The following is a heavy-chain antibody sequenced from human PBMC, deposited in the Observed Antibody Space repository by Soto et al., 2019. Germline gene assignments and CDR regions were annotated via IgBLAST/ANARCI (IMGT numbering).Heavy chain of an antibody. Sequence: SETLSLTCTVSGGSISSGGYYWSWIRQHPGKGLEWIGYIYYSGSTYYNPSLKSRVTISVDTSKNQFSLKLSSVTAADTAVYYCARVLSSDYDFWSGYGDYYYYGMDVWGQGTTVTVSS. V-gene: IGHV4-31*03. D-gene: IGHD3-3*01. CDR2: IYYSGST. CDR1: GGSISSGGYY. CDR3: ARVLSSDYDFWSGYGDYYYYGMDV. J-gene: IGHJ6*02.